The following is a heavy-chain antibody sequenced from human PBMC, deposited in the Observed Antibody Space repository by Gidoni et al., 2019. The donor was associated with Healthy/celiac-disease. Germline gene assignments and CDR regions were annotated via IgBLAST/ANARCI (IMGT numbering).Heavy chain of an antibody. V-gene: IGHV3-23*01. CDR2: ISGSGGST. D-gene: IGHD3-22*01. Sequence: EVQLLESGGGLVQPGGSLRLSCAASGFTFSSYAMSWVRQAPGKGLEWVSAISGSGGSTYYADSVKGRFTISRDNSKNTLYLQMNSLRAEDTAVYYCAKDPYSSGYLIPPLTYWGQGTLVTVSS. J-gene: IGHJ4*02. CDR3: AKDPYSSGYLIPPLTY. CDR1: GFTFSSYA.